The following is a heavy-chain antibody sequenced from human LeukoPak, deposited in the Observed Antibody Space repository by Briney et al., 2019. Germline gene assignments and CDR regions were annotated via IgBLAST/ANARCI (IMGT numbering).Heavy chain of an antibody. CDR2: IYYSGST. V-gene: IGHV4-59*11. J-gene: IGHJ4*02. Sequence: SETLSLTCTVCGGSISSHYWSCLRQPPGKGLEWIGYIYYSGSTNYNPSLKSRVTISVDTSKTQLSLKLSSVTPADTAVYYCVRDRASGSCYDYCGQGTLVTVSS. D-gene: IGHD1-26*01. CDR1: GGSISSHY. CDR3: VRDRASGSCYDY.